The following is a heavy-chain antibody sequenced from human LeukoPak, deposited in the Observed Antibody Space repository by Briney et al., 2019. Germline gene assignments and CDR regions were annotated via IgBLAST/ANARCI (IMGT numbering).Heavy chain of an antibody. D-gene: IGHD5-12*01. CDR3: AVRRYSGYFLPLRDAFDI. CDR1: GGTFSSYA. V-gene: IGHV1-69*06. J-gene: IGHJ3*02. Sequence: GASVKVSCKASGGTFSSYAISWVRQAPGQGLEWMGGIIPIFGTANYAQKFQGRVTITADKSTSTAYMELSSLRSEDTAVYYCAVRRYSGYFLPLRDAFDIWGQGTMVTVSS. CDR2: IIPIFGTA.